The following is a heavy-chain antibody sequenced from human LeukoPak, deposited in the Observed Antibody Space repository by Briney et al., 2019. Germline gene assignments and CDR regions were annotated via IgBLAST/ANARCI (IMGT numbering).Heavy chain of an antibody. CDR3: ARGLLTARARDAFDN. CDR2: VSAYNGNT. Sequence: ASVKVSCKASGYTCTTYGISWVRQAPGQGLEWMGWVSAYNGNTNYAQKLQGRVTMTTDTSANTAYMELGSLRSDDTAVYYCARGLLTARARDAFDNWGQGTMVTVSS. V-gene: IGHV1-18*01. CDR1: GYTCTTYG. D-gene: IGHD7-27*01. J-gene: IGHJ3*02.